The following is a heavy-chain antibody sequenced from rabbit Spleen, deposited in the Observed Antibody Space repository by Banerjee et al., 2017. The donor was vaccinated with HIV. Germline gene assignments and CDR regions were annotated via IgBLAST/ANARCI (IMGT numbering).Heavy chain of an antibody. CDR1: GVSFSANSY. V-gene: IGHV1S40*01. J-gene: IGHJ4*01. Sequence: QSLEESGGDLVKPGASLTLTCTASGVSFSANSYMCWVRQAPGKGLEWIACIGAGSSGSTYYASWAKSRFTISQTSSTTVTLQMTSLTAADTATYFCATEYVNTFNLWGQGTLVTVS. D-gene: IGHD1-1*01. CDR3: ATEYVNTFNL. CDR2: IGAGSSGST.